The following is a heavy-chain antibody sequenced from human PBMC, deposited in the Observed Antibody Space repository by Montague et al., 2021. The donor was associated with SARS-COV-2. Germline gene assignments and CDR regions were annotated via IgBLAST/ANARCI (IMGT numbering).Heavy chain of an antibody. CDR3: AKALYSGGFFFESGSDF. CDR1: GFPFGDYA. D-gene: IGHD6-19*01. J-gene: IGHJ4*02. Sequence: SRRLSCAASGFPFGDYAINWVRQAPGKGLEWVARISGDGATAYYAESVLGRFAISRDNSKNTVLLQMDSLRVKDAAVYYCAKALYSGGFFFESGSDFWGQGTLVTVSS. V-gene: IGHV3-23*01. CDR2: ISGDGATA.